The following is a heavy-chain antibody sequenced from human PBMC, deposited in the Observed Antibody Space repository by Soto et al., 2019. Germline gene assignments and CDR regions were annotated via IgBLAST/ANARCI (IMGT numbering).Heavy chain of an antibody. V-gene: IGHV3-21*01. CDR2: ISGTSVYI. J-gene: IGHJ5*02. CDR1: GFTFSTYA. CDR3: AREGALKPFSS. Sequence: PGGSLRLSCAASGFTFSTYAMGWVRQAPGKGLEWVSHISGTSVYIHYADSVKGRFTISRDNAKNSVYLQMDSLRVEDTAVYYCAREGALKPFSSWGQGALVTVSS.